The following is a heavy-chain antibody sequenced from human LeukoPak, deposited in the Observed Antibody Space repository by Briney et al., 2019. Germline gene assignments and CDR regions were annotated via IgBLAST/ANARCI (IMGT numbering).Heavy chain of an antibody. CDR3: ARERARXGWNPKGGFDY. V-gene: IGHV4-34*01. CDR1: GGSFSGYY. J-gene: IGHJ4*02. D-gene: IGHD6-19*01. CDR2: INHSGST. Sequence: SETLSLTCAVYGGSFSGYYWSWIRQPPGKGLEWIGEINHSGSTNYNPSLKSRVTISVDTSKNQFSLKLSSVTAADTAVYYCARERARXGWNPKGGFDYWGQGTLVTVSS.